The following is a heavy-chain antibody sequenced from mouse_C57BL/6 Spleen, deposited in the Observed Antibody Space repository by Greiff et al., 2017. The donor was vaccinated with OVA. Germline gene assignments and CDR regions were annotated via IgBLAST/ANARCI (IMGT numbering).Heavy chain of an antibody. CDR3: TRYIYYSNGAMDY. D-gene: IGHD2-5*01. CDR2: IRNKANNHAS. V-gene: IGHV6-6*01. J-gene: IGHJ4*01. CDR1: GFTFSDAW. Sequence: EVKLMESGGGLVQPGGSMKLSCAASGFTFSDAWMDWVRQSPEKGLEWVAEIRNKANNHASYYAESVKGRFTISRDDSKSSVYLQMNSLRSKDTGIYYCTRYIYYSNGAMDYWGQGTSVTVSS.